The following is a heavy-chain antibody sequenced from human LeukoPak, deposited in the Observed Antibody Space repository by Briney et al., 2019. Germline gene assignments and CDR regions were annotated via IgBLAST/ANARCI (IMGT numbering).Heavy chain of an antibody. D-gene: IGHD6-19*01. V-gene: IGHV3-23*01. CDR3: AKAVGSGWRYYFDY. J-gene: IGHJ4*02. Sequence: GGSLRLSCAASGFTFSSNAMIWVRQAPGKGLEWVSVISGSGGNTHYADSVKGRLTISRGNSKNTLYLQMNSLRAEDTAVYYCAKAVGSGWRYYFDYWGQGTLVTVSS. CDR2: ISGSGGNT. CDR1: GFTFSSNA.